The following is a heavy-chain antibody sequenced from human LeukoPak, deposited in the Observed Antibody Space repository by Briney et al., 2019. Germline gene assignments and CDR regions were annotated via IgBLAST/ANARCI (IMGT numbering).Heavy chain of an antibody. V-gene: IGHV1-18*01. CDR2: ISAYTGST. CDR1: GYTFNYYG. J-gene: IGHJ4*02. D-gene: IGHD5-18*01. Sequence: ASVKVSCKASGYTFNYYGISWVRQAPGQGLEWMGWISAYTGSTNYAQRLQGRVTMTTDTSTSTAYMELRSLRSDDTAVYYCAGGGYSYGYMGYSDYWGQGTLVTVSS. CDR3: AGGGYSYGYMGYSDY.